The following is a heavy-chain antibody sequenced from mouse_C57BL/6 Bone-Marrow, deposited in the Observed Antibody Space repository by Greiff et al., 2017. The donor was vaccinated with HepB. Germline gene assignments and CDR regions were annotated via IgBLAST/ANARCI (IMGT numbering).Heavy chain of an antibody. D-gene: IGHD2-5*01. CDR3: ARRTPYSNHGGDYAMDY. CDR1: GYTFTDYY. J-gene: IGHJ4*01. CDR2: INPNNGGT. V-gene: IGHV1-26*01. Sequence: EVQLQQSGPELVKPGASVKISCKASGYTFTDYYMNWVKQSHGKSLEWIGDINPNNGGTSYNQKFKGKATLTVDKSSSTAYMELRSLTSEDSAVYYCARRTPYSNHGGDYAMDYWGQGTSVTVSS.